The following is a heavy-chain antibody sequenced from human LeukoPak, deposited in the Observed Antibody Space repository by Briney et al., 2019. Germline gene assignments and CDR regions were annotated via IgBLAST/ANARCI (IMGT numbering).Heavy chain of an antibody. J-gene: IGHJ4*02. Sequence: SETLSLTCVVYSGSFSGYFWSWIRQPPGKGLEWIGEINRSGSTNYNPSLKSRVTISVDTSKNQFSLKLSSVTAADTAVYYCARGIVGPTYFDYWGQGTLVTVSS. CDR3: ARGIVGPTYFDY. D-gene: IGHD1-26*01. CDR1: SGSFSGYF. CDR2: INRSGST. V-gene: IGHV4-34*01.